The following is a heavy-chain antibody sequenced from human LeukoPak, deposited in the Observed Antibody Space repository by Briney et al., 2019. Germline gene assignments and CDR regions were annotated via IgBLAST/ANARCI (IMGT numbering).Heavy chain of an antibody. D-gene: IGHD7-27*01. CDR2: IIPIFGTA. V-gene: IGHV1-69*05. CDR1: GGTFSSYA. CDR3: ARCRTGDYYYYMDV. Sequence: GASVKVSCKASGGTFSSYAISWVRQAPGQGLEWMGGIIPIFGTANYAQKFQGRVTITTDESTSTAYMELSSLRSEDTAVYYCARCRTGDYYYYMDVWGKGTTVTVSS. J-gene: IGHJ6*03.